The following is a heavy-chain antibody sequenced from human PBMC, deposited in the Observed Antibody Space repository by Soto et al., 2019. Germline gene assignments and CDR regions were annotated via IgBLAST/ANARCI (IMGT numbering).Heavy chain of an antibody. CDR2: IIPIFGTA. V-gene: IGHV1-69*13. D-gene: IGHD3-3*01. Sequence: ASVKVSCKASGGTFSSYAISWVRQAPGQGLEWMGGIIPIFGTANYAQKFQGRVTITADESTSTAYMELSSLRSEDTAVYYCARGFWSGPNWFDPWGQGTLVTVSS. CDR1: GGTFSSYA. J-gene: IGHJ5*02. CDR3: ARGFWSGPNWFDP.